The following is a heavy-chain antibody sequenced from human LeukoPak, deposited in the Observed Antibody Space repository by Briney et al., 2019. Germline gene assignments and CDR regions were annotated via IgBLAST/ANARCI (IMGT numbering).Heavy chain of an antibody. CDR3: AKADATIGGAFDT. D-gene: IGHD3-16*01. CDR1: GFTFTDYS. CDR2: ISSGNTYT. V-gene: IGHV3-21*04. J-gene: IGHJ3*02. Sequence: GGSLRLSCAASGFTFTDYSMKWVRQTPGKGLEWVSSISSGNTYTYYGDSVKGRFTISRDNPRSTLYLEMNILRAEDTAVYYCAKADATIGGAFDTWGQGTMVIVSS.